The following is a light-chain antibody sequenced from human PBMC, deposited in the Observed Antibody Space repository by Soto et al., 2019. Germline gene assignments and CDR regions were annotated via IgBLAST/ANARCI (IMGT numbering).Light chain of an antibody. CDR2: DAS. J-gene: IGKJ1*01. CDR3: QQYNSYSQWT. CDR1: QSISRW. V-gene: IGKV1-5*01. Sequence: DIQMTQSPSTLSASVGDRVTITCRAIQSISRWLAWYQQKPGKAPKLLIYDASSLESGVPSRFSGSGSGTEFTLTISSLQPDDFATYYCQQYNSYSQWTFGQGTKV.